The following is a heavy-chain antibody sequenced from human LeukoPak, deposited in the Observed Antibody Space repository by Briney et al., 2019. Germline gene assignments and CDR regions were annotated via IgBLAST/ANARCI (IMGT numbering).Heavy chain of an antibody. V-gene: IGHV4-59*01. J-gene: IGHJ4*02. CDR1: GDSISPYY. Sequence: PSETLSLTCTVSGDSISPYYWGWVRQPPGKGPEWIGYIYYSGSTTYNPSLRSRVTLSVDPSKNQFSLKLSSVTAADTAVYYCARDKQPGDYWGQGTLVTVSS. CDR3: ARDKQPGDY. D-gene: IGHD5-18*01. CDR2: IYYSGST.